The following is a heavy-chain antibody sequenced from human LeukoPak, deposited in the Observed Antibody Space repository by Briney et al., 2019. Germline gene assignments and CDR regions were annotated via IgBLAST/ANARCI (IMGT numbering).Heavy chain of an antibody. Sequence: GASVKVSCKASGGTFSSYAISWVRQAPGQGLEWMGWINPNSGGTNYAQKFQGRVTMTRDTSISTAYMELSRLRSDDTAVYYCARVGSRSGSYYFDYWGQGTLVTVSS. J-gene: IGHJ4*02. CDR1: GGTFSSYA. D-gene: IGHD1-26*01. V-gene: IGHV1-2*02. CDR2: INPNSGGT. CDR3: ARVGSRSGSYYFDY.